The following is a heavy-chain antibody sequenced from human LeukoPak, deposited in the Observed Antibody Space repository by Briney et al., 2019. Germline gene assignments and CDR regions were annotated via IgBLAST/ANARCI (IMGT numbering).Heavy chain of an antibody. Sequence: PGGSLRLSCAASGFTFSSYEMNWVRQAPGKGLEWVSYISTTGSSMYYADSVKGRFTISRDNSKNTLYLQMNSLRAEDTAVYYCAKNIGGLDYWGQGTLVTVSS. J-gene: IGHJ4*02. D-gene: IGHD3-10*01. CDR1: GFTFSSYE. CDR2: ISTTGSSM. CDR3: AKNIGGLDY. V-gene: IGHV3-48*03.